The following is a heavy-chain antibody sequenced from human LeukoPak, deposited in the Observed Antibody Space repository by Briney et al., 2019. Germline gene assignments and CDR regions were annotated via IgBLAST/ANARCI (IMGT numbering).Heavy chain of an antibody. Sequence: SETLSLTCTVSGGSSSSYYWSWIRQPPGKGLQCIGYIYYRGGTNYNPSLESRVTISGDTSKNEFSLKLTSVTAADTAVYYCARGRLIVAPGVYYFEYWGQGTLFTVSS. D-gene: IGHD5-12*01. J-gene: IGHJ4*02. CDR2: IYYRGGT. V-gene: IGHV4-59*08. CDR1: GGSSSSYY. CDR3: ARGRLIVAPGVYYFEY.